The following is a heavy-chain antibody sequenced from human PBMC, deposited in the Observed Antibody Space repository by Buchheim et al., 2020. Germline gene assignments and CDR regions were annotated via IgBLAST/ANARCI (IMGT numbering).Heavy chain of an antibody. CDR1: GGSITSYY. J-gene: IGHJ3*01. CDR2: GYYSGTT. Sequence: QVQLQESGPGLVRPSETLSLTCTVSGGSITSYYWNWVRQPPGERLEWIGYGYYSGTTKFNTSLKSRISILVDTSKSQFYLTLSSVTAADTAVYYCVKWGGPPLNAYDVWGQGT. D-gene: IGHD3-16*01. CDR3: VKWGGPPLNAYDV. V-gene: IGHV4-59*01.